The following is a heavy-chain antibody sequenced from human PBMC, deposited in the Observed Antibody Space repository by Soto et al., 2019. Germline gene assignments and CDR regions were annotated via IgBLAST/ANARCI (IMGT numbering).Heavy chain of an antibody. D-gene: IGHD3-3*01. CDR3: ARDNILGILYGGMDV. CDR1: GGSISSGDYY. CDR2: IYYSGST. V-gene: IGHV4-30-4*01. J-gene: IGHJ6*02. Sequence: KSSETLSLTCTVSGGSISSGDYYWSWIRQPPGKGLEWIGYIYYSGSTYYNPSLKSRVTISVDTSKNQFSLKLSSVTAADTAVYYCARDNILGILYGGMDVWAKGPRSPSP.